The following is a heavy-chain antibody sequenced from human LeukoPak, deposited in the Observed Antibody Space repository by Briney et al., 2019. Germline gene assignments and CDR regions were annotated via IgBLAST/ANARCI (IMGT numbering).Heavy chain of an antibody. CDR2: IKDDGSMT. CDR3: ARVSSGEQWLAFDY. Sequence: GGSLRLSCAASGFTFSNYWMHWVRQVPGKGLVWVSRIKDDGSMTDYADSVKGRFTISRDNDKNTLYLRMDSLRAEDTAVYYCARVSSGEQWLAFDYWGQGTLVTVSS. D-gene: IGHD6-19*01. J-gene: IGHJ4*02. CDR1: GFTFSNYW. V-gene: IGHV3-74*01.